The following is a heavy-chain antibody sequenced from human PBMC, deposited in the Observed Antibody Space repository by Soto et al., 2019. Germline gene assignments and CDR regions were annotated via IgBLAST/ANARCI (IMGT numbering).Heavy chain of an antibody. Sequence: EVQLVESGGGLIQPGGSLRLSCAASGFTVSSKYMTWVRQAPGKGLEWVSVIYGGGTTYYADSVKGRFTISRDNSKNTLYLQMSSLIAEDTAVYYCVQTTGWPGFDFWGQGTLVTVSS. V-gene: IGHV3-53*01. CDR2: IYGGGTT. CDR3: VQTTGWPGFDF. D-gene: IGHD6-19*01. J-gene: IGHJ4*02. CDR1: GFTVSSKY.